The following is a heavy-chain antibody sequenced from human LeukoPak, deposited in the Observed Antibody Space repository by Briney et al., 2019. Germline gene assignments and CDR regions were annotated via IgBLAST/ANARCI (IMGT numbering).Heavy chain of an antibody. CDR1: DYTFTTYG. D-gene: IGHD3-10*01. J-gene: IGHJ4*02. V-gene: IGHV1-18*01. CDR2: ISIHNGKT. Sequence: GASVKVSCKASDYTFTTYGISWVRQAPGQGLEWMGWISIHNGKTNYAQNLQGGVTMTTDTSTSTVYMELRSLRSDDTAVYYCARGSYYDYWGQGTLVTVSS. CDR3: ARGSYYDY.